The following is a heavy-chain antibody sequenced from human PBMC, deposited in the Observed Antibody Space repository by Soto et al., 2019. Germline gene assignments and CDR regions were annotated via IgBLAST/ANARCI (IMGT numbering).Heavy chain of an antibody. J-gene: IGHJ6*02. CDR2: IGTAGET. V-gene: IGHV3-13*01. CDR3: TRGFTVLGGYYGMDV. D-gene: IGHD4-17*01. Sequence: EVQLVESGGGLVQPGGSLRLSCTASGFPFSKYDMHWVRQVPGKGLEWVSAIGTAGETCYPGSVKGRFTISRENAKNSLYLQVDSLRAGDTAVYYCTRGFTVLGGYYGMDVWGPGTTVTVYS. CDR1: GFPFSKYD.